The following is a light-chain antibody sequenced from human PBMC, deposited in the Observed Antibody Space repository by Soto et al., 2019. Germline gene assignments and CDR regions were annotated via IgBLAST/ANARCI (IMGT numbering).Light chain of an antibody. J-gene: IGLJ1*01. V-gene: IGLV1-51*01. CDR1: SSNIGNDY. Sequence: QSALTQPPSVSAAPGQKVTISCSGSSSNIGNDYVSWYQQLPGTAPKLLIYDNYKRPSGVPDRFSGSKSGKTASLGISGLQAEDVADYYCTSYAGSIYVCGFGSGTKVTVL. CDR2: DNY. CDR3: TSYAGSIYVCG.